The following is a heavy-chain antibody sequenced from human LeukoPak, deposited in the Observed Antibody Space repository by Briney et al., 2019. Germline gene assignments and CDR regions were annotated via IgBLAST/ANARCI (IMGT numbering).Heavy chain of an antibody. CDR3: ARSLAQRLADDAFDI. J-gene: IGHJ3*02. CDR1: GFTFSSYS. D-gene: IGHD6-25*01. CDR2: ISSSRSYI. Sequence: KSGGSLRLSCAVSGFTFSSYSMNWVRQAPGKGLEWVSSISSSRSYIYYADSVKGLFTISRDNAENSLYLQKKSLRAEDTAEYYCARSLAQRLADDAFDIWGQGTMFTVSS. V-gene: IGHV3-21*01.